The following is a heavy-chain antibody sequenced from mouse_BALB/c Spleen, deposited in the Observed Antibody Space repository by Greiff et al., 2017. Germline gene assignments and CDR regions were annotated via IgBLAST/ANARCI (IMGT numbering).Heavy chain of an antibody. CDR1: GFTFSDYG. J-gene: IGHJ2*01. CDR2: ISNLAYSI. Sequence: EVQLVESGGGLVQPGGSRKLSCAASGFTFSDYGMAWVRQAPGKGPEWVAFISNLAYSIYYADTVTGRFTISRENAKNTLYLEMSSLRSEDTAMYYCARVPLTGTYFDYWGQGTTLTVSS. D-gene: IGHD4-1*01. V-gene: IGHV5-15*02. CDR3: ARVPLTGTYFDY.